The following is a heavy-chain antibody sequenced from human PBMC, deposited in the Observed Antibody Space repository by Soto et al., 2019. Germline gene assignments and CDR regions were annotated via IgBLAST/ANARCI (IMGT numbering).Heavy chain of an antibody. J-gene: IGHJ4*02. D-gene: IGHD2-2*01. CDR1: GGSISSYY. CDR3: ARARYCSSTSCQYFDY. Sequence: QVQLQESGPGLVKPSETPSLTCTVSGGSISSYYWSWIRQPAGKGLEWIGRIYTSGSTNYNPSLKSRVTMSVDTSKNQFSLKLSSVTAADTAVYYCARARYCSSTSCQYFDYWGQGTLVTVSS. V-gene: IGHV4-4*07. CDR2: IYTSGST.